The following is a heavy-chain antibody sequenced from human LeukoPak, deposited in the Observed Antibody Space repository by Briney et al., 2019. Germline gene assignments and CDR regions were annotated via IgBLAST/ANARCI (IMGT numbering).Heavy chain of an antibody. D-gene: IGHD5-18*01. V-gene: IGHV3-11*01. J-gene: IGHJ4*02. CDR1: GFTFSDYY. CDR2: ISSSGSTI. CDR3: ARHTPRYSYGYYFDY. Sequence: PGGSLRLSCAASGFTFSDYYMSWIRQAPGKGLEWVSYISSSGSTIYYADSVKGRFTISRDNAKNSLYLQMNSLRAGDTAVYYCARHTPRYSYGYYFDYWGQGTLVTVSS.